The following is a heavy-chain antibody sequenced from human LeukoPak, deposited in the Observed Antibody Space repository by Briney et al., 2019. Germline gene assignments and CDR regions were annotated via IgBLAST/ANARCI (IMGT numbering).Heavy chain of an antibody. CDR3: ATSIVWPAAEYFQH. V-gene: IGHV1-24*01. CDR1: GYTRTELS. D-gene: IGHD2-15*01. CDR2: FVPEDGET. Sequence: ASVKVSCKVSGYTRTELSMHWVRQAPGKGLEWRGGFVPEDGETIYAQKFQGRVTMTEDTSTDTAYMELSSLRSEDTAVYYCATSIVWPAAEYFQHWGQGTLVTVS. J-gene: IGHJ1*01.